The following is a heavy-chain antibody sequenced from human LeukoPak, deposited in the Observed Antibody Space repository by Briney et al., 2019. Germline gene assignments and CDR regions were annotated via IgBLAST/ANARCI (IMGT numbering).Heavy chain of an antibody. Sequence: SETLSLTCSVSGVSVSSYYWSWIRLSAGNGLEWIGRIYSGESVYATENTSYNPSPKSRVTMSADTSRNKVFLKLTSVTAADTAVYYCARDPTTVTTMFDSWGQGALVTVSS. J-gene: IGHJ4*02. CDR2: IYSGESVYATENT. V-gene: IGHV4-4*07. CDR1: GVSVSSYY. D-gene: IGHD4-17*01. CDR3: ARDPTTVTTMFDS.